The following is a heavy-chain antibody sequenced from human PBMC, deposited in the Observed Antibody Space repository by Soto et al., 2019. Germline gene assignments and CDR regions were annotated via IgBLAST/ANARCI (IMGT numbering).Heavy chain of an antibody. J-gene: IGHJ6*02. CDR2: ISSSSSYI. Sequence: EVQLVESGGGLVKPGGSLRLSCAASGFTFSSYSMNWVRQAPGKGLEWVSSISSSSSYIYYADSVKGRFTISRDNAKNSLYLQRNSLGAEDTAVYYGARDGHYYYYGMDVWGQGTTVTVSS. CDR3: ARDGHYYYYGMDV. V-gene: IGHV3-21*01. CDR1: GFTFSSYS.